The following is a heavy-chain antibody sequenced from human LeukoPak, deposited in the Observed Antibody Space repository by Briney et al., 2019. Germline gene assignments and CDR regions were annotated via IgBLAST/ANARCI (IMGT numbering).Heavy chain of an antibody. V-gene: IGHV4-59*08. D-gene: IGHD3-16*01. CDR1: GGSINSFY. J-gene: IGHJ4*02. CDR2: IYYSGST. Sequence: PSETLSLTCTVSGGSINSFYWSWIRQPPGKGLEWIGYIYYSGSTNYKPSLKSRVTISVDTSKNQFSLKLSSVTAADTAVYYCAGSRRGGGDYWGQGTLVTVSS. CDR3: AGSRRGGGDY.